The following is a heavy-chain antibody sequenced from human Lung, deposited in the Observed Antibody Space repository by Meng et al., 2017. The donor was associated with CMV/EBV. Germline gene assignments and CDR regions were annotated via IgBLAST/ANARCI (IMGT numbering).Heavy chain of an antibody. CDR1: GLTFSSHP. J-gene: IGHJ5*02. D-gene: IGHD6-19*01. CDR2: ISGSGGST. V-gene: IGHV3-23*01. CDR3: ARGGPVAGKNWFDR. Sequence: GESXKISCVASGLTFSSHPMTWVRQAPGKGLEWVSSISGSGGSTYSADSVQGRFTISRDNSKNTLYLQMSALRDEDTALYYCARGGPVAGKNWFDRWGQGTRVTVSS.